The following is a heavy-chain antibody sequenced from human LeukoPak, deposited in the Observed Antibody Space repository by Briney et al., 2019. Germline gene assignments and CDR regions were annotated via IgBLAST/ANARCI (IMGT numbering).Heavy chain of an antibody. CDR3: ARAAVAIVVVPAAIEFDY. CDR2: IYYSGST. Sequence: SETLSLTCTVSGGSISSGGYYWSWIRQHPGKGLEWFGYIYYSGSTYYNPSLKSRVTISVDTSKNQFSLKLSSVTAADTAVYYCARAAVAIVVVPAAIEFDYWGQGTLVTVSS. CDR1: GGSISSGGYY. V-gene: IGHV4-31*03. J-gene: IGHJ4*02. D-gene: IGHD2-2*01.